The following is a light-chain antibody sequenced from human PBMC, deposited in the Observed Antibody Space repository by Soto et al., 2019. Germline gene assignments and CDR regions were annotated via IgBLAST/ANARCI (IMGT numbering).Light chain of an antibody. Sequence: QSALTQPASVSGTPGQSITISCTGSNSDVGLYDFVSWYQHHPCRAPKLIVSEVSHRPSGISNRISGSKSGNTASLTISGLQSEDEADHYCISYTSDDVRYVFGTGTKLTVL. J-gene: IGLJ1*01. CDR2: EVS. CDR1: NSDVGLYDF. V-gene: IGLV2-14*01. CDR3: ISYTSDDVRYV.